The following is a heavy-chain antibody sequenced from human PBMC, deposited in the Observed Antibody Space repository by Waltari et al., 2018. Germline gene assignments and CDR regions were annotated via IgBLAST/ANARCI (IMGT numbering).Heavy chain of an antibody. CDR1: GFTFSNSA. J-gene: IGHJ4*02. CDR2: INIRGTST. V-gene: IGHV3-23*01. CDR3: AKEESPNDY. Sequence: EVQLFESGGGLVEPGGALRLACAVSGFTFSNSAMTWVRQAPGKGLEWVSSINIRGTSTFYADSVKGRFTISRDNSKNTLYLQMNSLRAEDTAVYYCAKEESPNDYWGQGTLVTVSS.